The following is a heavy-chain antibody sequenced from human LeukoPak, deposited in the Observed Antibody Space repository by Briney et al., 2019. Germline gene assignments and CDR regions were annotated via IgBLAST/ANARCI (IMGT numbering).Heavy chain of an antibody. D-gene: IGHD3-22*01. CDR2: ISGSGGST. Sequence: GASLRLSCAASGFTVSSYAMSWVRQAPGKGLEWVSAISGSGGSTYYADSVKGRFTISRDNSKNTLYLQMNSLRAEDTAVYYCARDEFYYYDSSGYPVDYWGQGTLVTVSS. CDR1: GFTVSSYA. V-gene: IGHV3-23*01. CDR3: ARDEFYYYDSSGYPVDY. J-gene: IGHJ4*02.